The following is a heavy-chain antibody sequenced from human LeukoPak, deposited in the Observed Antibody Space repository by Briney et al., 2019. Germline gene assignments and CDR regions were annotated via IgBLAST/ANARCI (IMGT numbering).Heavy chain of an antibody. CDR1: GFTFSSYE. CDR2: ISSSGSTI. Sequence: GGSLRLSCAASGFTFSSYEMNWVRQAPGKGLEWVSYISSSGSTIYYADSVKGRFTISRDNAKNSLYLQMNSLRAEDTAVYYCARDGHYDFWSGYYGQKYFDYWGQGTLVTVSS. D-gene: IGHD3-3*01. V-gene: IGHV3-48*03. J-gene: IGHJ4*02. CDR3: ARDGHYDFWSGYYGQKYFDY.